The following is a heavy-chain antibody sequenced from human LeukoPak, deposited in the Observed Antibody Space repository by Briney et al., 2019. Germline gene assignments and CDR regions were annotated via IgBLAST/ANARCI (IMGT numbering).Heavy chain of an antibody. CDR3: ARTARQVPNTWPDIVVVVTAGSFDY. CDR1: GYTFTGYY. J-gene: IGHJ4*02. V-gene: IGHV1-2*02. Sequence: ASVKVSCKASGYTFTGYYLHWVRQAPGQGLEWMGWINPHSGGTRYAQKFQGRVTMTRDTSISTAYMELSRLRSDDTAVYYCARTARQVPNTWPDIVVVVTAGSFDYWGQGTLVTVSS. D-gene: IGHD2-15*01. CDR2: INPHSGGT.